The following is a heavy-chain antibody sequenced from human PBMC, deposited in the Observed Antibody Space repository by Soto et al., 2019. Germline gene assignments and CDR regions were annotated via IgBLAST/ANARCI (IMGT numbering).Heavy chain of an antibody. Sequence: PGGSLRLSCAASGFTFSSDAMSWVRQAPGKGLEWVSAISGSGGSTYYADSVKGRFTISRDNSKNTLYLQMNSLRAEDTAVYYCAKGLVTTYYYGMDVWGQGTTVTVSS. V-gene: IGHV3-23*01. CDR2: ISGSGGST. D-gene: IGHD4-4*01. J-gene: IGHJ6*02. CDR3: AKGLVTTYYYGMDV. CDR1: GFTFSSDA.